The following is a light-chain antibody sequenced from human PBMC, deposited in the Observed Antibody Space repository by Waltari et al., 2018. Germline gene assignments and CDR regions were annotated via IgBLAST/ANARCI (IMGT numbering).Light chain of an antibody. J-gene: IGLJ1*01. V-gene: IGLV1-47*01. Sequence: QSVLTQPPSASETPGQRVTISCSGSISNLGSNYLYWYQQVPGAAPRLLIYRNNQRPSGVPDRFSGSKFGTSASLASDGRRSEDEAVYYCASWDDSHYVFGPGTKVTVL. CDR2: RNN. CDR1: ISNLGSNY. CDR3: ASWDDSHYV.